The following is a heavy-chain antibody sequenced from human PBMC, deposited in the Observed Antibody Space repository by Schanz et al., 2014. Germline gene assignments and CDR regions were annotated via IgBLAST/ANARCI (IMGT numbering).Heavy chain of an antibody. V-gene: IGHV3-21*05. D-gene: IGHD6-19*01. CDR2: ISSGSSYA. CDR1: GFTFSSYG. CDR3: AIIGVMVAVAGTRADY. J-gene: IGHJ4*02. Sequence: VQLLQFGGGVVQFGRSLRLSCVASGFTFSSYGMHWVRQAPGKGLEWVSDISSGSSYANYADSVKGRFTISRDNAKNSLYLQMNRLRAEDTALYYCAIIGVMVAVAGTRADYWGQGTLVTVSS.